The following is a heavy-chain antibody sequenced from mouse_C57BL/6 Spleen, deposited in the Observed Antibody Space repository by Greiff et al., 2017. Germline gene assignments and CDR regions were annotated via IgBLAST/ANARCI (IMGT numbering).Heavy chain of an antibody. Sequence: QVQLKQSGAELMKPGASVKLSCKATGYTFTGYWIEWVKQRPGHGLEWIGEILPGSGSTNYNEKFKGKATFTADTSSNTAYMQLSSLTTEDSAIYYCARPLYYDYDGRGAMDYWGQGTSVTVSS. CDR3: ARPLYYDYDGRGAMDY. V-gene: IGHV1-9*01. D-gene: IGHD2-4*01. J-gene: IGHJ4*01. CDR2: ILPGSGST. CDR1: GYTFTGYW.